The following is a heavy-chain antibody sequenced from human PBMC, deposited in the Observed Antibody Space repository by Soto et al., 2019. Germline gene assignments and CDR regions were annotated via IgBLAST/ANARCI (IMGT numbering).Heavy chain of an antibody. CDR3: ARSTKYSSSWDGYYYYGMDV. Sequence: GGSLRLSCAASGFTFSSYWMHWVRQAPGKGLVWVSRINSDGSSTSYADSVKGRFPISRDNAKNTLYLQMNSLRAEDTAVYYCARSTKYSSSWDGYYYYGMDVWGQGTTVTVSS. V-gene: IGHV3-74*01. CDR1: GFTFSSYW. CDR2: INSDGSST. D-gene: IGHD6-13*01. J-gene: IGHJ6*02.